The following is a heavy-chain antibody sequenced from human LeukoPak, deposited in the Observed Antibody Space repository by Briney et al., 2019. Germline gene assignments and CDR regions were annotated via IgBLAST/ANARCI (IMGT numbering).Heavy chain of an antibody. D-gene: IGHD3-16*01. J-gene: IGHJ5*02. CDR3: ARKRVGGVNWFDP. V-gene: IGHV1-2*02. CDR1: GYTFTGYY. CDR2: INPNSGGT. Sequence: GSVKVSCKASGYTFTGYYMHWVRQAPGQGLEWMGWINPNSGGTNYAQKFQGRVTMTRDTSISTAYMELSRLRSDDTAVYYCARKRVGGVNWFDPWGQGTLVTVSS.